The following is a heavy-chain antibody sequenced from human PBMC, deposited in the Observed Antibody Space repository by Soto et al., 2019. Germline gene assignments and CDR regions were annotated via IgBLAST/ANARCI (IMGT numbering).Heavy chain of an antibody. D-gene: IGHD4-17*01. CDR1: GCTFTSYD. CDR2: MNPNSGNT. V-gene: IGHV1-8*01. Sequence: QVQLVQSGAEVKKPGASVKVSCKASGCTFTSYDINWVRQATGQGLEWMGWMNPNSGNTGYAQKFQGRVTMTRNTSISTAYMELSSLRSEDTAVYYCARGFEVTTYYYYYGMDVWGQGTTVTVSS. J-gene: IGHJ6*02. CDR3: ARGFEVTTYYYYYGMDV.